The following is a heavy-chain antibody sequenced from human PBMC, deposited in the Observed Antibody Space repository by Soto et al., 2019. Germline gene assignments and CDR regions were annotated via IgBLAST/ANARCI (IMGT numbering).Heavy chain of an antibody. J-gene: IGHJ5*01. V-gene: IGHV3-21*01. CDR3: ARGLSSGWFDY. D-gene: IGHD6-19*01. CDR2: ISSTSKYI. CDR1: GFTFSNYS. Sequence: EVQLVESGGGLVKPGGSLRVSCAASGFTFSNYSMNWVRQPPGKGRGWVSSISSTSKYIYNADSVKGRFTISRDNAKKSLYLQMNSLRAEDTAVYYCARGLSSGWFDYWGQGTLVTVSA.